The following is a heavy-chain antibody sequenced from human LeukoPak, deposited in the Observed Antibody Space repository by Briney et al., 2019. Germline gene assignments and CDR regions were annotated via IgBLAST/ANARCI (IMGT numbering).Heavy chain of an antibody. J-gene: IGHJ3*02. CDR3: ARVRGSYDPDAFDI. V-gene: IGHV4-59*01. CDR2: IYYSGST. D-gene: IGHD1-26*01. Sequence: SETLSLTCTVSGGSISSYYWSWIRQPPGKGLEWIGYIYYSGSTNYNPSLKSRVTISVDTSKNQFSLKLSSVTAADTAVYHCARVRGSYDPDAFDIWGQGTMVTVSS. CDR1: GGSISSYY.